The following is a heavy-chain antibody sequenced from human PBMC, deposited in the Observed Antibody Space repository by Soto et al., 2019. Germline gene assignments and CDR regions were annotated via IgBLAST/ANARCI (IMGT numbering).Heavy chain of an antibody. CDR3: ARPGPTTVEDYYYYGMDV. CDR1: GYSFTSYW. V-gene: IGHV5-10-1*01. J-gene: IGHJ6*02. D-gene: IGHD4-17*01. CDR2: IDPSDSYT. Sequence: GESLKISCKGSGYSFTSYWISWVRQMPGKGLEWMGRIDPSDSYTNYSPSFQGHVTISADKSISTAYLQWSSLKASDTAMYYCARPGPTTVEDYYYYGMDVWGQGTTVTVSS.